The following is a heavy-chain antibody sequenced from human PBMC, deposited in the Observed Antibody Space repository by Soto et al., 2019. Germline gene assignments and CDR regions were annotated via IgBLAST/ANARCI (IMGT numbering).Heavy chain of an antibody. D-gene: IGHD2-2*01. J-gene: IGHJ5*02. Sequence: GESLKISCTGFGYTFTTFWISWVRQMPGKGLEWMGRIDPRDSYVNYSPSFQGHVTISLDKSISTAYLQWGSLKATDTAMYYCARLFCSTTPCDSWFDPWGPGTLVTVSS. V-gene: IGHV5-10-1*01. CDR1: GYTFTTFW. CDR3: ARLFCSTTPCDSWFDP. CDR2: IDPRDSYV.